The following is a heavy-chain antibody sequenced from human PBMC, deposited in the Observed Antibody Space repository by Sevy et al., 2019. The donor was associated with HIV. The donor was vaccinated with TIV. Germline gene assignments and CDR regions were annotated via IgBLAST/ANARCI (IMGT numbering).Heavy chain of an antibody. Sequence: ASVKVSCKASGGTFSSYGISWVRQAPGQGLEWMGGIIPILGTVNYAQKFQGRVTITADESTKTAYMELSSLRSEDTAGYYCARGGGNGWYYFDYWGQETLVTVSS. CDR1: GGTFSSYG. CDR3: ARGGGNGWYYFDY. V-gene: IGHV1-69*13. J-gene: IGHJ4*02. D-gene: IGHD6-19*01. CDR2: IIPILGTV.